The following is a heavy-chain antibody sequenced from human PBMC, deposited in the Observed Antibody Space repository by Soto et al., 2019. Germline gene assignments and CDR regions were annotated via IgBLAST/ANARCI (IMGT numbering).Heavy chain of an antibody. Sequence: QVQLVQSGAEVKKPGASVKVSCKASGYTFTSYYMHWVRQAPGQGLEWMGIINPSGGSTSYAQKFQGRVTMTRDTSTSTVYMELSSLRSEDTAVYYCETRAPYDYVWGSYRSYYGMDVWGQGTTVTVSS. CDR3: ETRAPYDYVWGSYRSYYGMDV. CDR1: GYTFTSYY. CDR2: INPSGGST. J-gene: IGHJ6*02. V-gene: IGHV1-46*01. D-gene: IGHD3-16*02.